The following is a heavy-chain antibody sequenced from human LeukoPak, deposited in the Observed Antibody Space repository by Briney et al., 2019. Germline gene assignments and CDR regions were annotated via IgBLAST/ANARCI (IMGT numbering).Heavy chain of an antibody. Sequence: GGSLRLSCAASGFTFSSYWMSWVRQAPGKGLEWVANIKQDGSGKYYVDSVKGRFTISRDNAKNSLYLQMNSLRAEDTAVYYCARDRITMVRGVNPPDYYYYGMDVWGQGTTVTVSS. V-gene: IGHV3-7*01. CDR2: IKQDGSGK. D-gene: IGHD3-10*01. J-gene: IGHJ6*02. CDR3: ARDRITMVRGVNPPDYYYYGMDV. CDR1: GFTFSSYW.